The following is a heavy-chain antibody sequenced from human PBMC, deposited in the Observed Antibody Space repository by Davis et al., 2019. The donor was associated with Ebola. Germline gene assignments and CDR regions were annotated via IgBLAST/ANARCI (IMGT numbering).Heavy chain of an antibody. V-gene: IGHV3-23*01. CDR2: VSSNGRDT. Sequence: GGSLRLSCAASGFTFGSYGMTWVRQAPGKGLEWVSSVSSNGRDTYYADSVKGRFTISRDNSKNTLFLQMNSLRAEDTAVYYCAKDPSRDCTNGVCYSSGFDYWGQGTLVTVSS. CDR3: AKDPSRDCTNGVCYSSGFDY. CDR1: GFTFGSYG. J-gene: IGHJ4*02. D-gene: IGHD2-8*01.